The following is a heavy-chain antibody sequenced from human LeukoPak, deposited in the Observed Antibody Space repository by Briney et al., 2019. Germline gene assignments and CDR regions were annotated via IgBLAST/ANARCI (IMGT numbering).Heavy chain of an antibody. V-gene: IGHV4-59*01. Sequence: SGTLSLTCTVSGGSISSYYWSWIRQPPGKGLEWIGYIYYSGSTNYNPSLKSRVTISVDTSKSQFSLKLSSVTAADTAVYYCARVFVAPSWHYYFDYWGQGTLVTVSS. J-gene: IGHJ4*02. CDR3: ARVFVAPSWHYYFDY. D-gene: IGHD2-2*01. CDR1: GGSISSYY. CDR2: IYYSGST.